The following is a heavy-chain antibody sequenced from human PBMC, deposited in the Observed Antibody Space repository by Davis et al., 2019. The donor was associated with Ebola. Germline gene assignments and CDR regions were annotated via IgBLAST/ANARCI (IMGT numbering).Heavy chain of an antibody. Sequence: PGGSLRLSCAASGFTFSSYAMSWVRQAPGKGLEWVSAISGSGASTYYADSVKGRFTISRDNSKNTLYLQMNSLRAEDTAVYYCAKDWGHGYSSSWPTYYFDYWGQGTLVTVSS. V-gene: IGHV3-23*01. D-gene: IGHD6-13*01. J-gene: IGHJ4*02. CDR2: ISGSGAST. CDR1: GFTFSSYA. CDR3: AKDWGHGYSSSWPTYYFDY.